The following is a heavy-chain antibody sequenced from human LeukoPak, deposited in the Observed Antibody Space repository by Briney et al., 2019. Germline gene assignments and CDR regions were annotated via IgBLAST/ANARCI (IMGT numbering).Heavy chain of an antibody. CDR2: INPGGSEE. J-gene: IGHJ4*02. V-gene: IGHV3-7*01. CDR1: GFSVSGYW. CDR3: ARWGLAYSIDY. D-gene: IGHD5-12*01. Sequence: GGSLRLSCAVSGFSVSGYWMTWVRQAPGKGLEWVALINPGGSEEYYVDSLKGRFTISRDDAQTSLHLQMDNLRVEDTAVYSCARWGLAYSIDYWGQGTLVTVPS.